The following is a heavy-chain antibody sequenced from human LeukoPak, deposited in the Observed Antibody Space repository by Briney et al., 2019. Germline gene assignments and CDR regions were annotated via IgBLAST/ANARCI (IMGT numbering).Heavy chain of an antibody. CDR2: IIPTFGTA. J-gene: IGHJ5*02. CDR3: ARGLAVATMASWFDP. Sequence: SVKVSCKASGGTFSSYAISWVRQAPGQGLEWMGGIIPTFGTANYAQKFQGRVTITADESTSTAYMELSSLRSEDTAVYYCARGLAVATMASWFDPWGQGTLVTVSS. V-gene: IGHV1-69*01. CDR1: GGTFSSYA. D-gene: IGHD5-12*01.